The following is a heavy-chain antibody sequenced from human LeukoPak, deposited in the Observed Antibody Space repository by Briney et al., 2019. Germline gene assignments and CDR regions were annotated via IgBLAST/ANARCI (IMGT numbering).Heavy chain of an antibody. D-gene: IGHD1-26*01. CDR3: ARPIVEGAFDI. V-gene: IGHV4-39*01. J-gene: IGHJ3*02. Sequence: PSETLSLTCSVSGGSISSSSYHWGWIRQPPGKGLEWIGSISYTVSTFYNPSLKSRVTISVDTSKNQFSLKLSSVTAADTAVYYCARPIVEGAFDIWGQGTMVTVSS. CDR2: ISYTVST. CDR1: GGSISSSSYH.